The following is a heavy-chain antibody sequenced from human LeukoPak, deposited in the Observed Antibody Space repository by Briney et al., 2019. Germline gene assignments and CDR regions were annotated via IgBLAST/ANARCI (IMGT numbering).Heavy chain of an antibody. J-gene: IGHJ4*02. CDR1: GFTVSSNY. CDR3: ARAEALKFRDFDY. CDR2: IYSGGST. Sequence: PGGSLRLSCAASGFTVSSNYLSWVRQAPGKGLEWVSVIYSGGSTDYADSVKGRFTISRDNARNSLYLQMNSLRAEDTAIYYCARAEALKFRDFDYWGQGTLVTVSS. V-gene: IGHV3-66*01.